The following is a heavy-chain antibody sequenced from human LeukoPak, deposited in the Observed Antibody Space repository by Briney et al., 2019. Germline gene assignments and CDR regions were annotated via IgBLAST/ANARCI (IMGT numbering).Heavy chain of an antibody. Sequence: SETLSLTCTVSGCSISSYYWSWIRQPPGRGLEWIGYIYYSGSTNYNPSLKSRVTISVDTSKNQFCLKLSSVTAADTAVYYCARGGIPIYWGQGTLVTVSS. CDR2: IYYSGST. V-gene: IGHV4-59*01. CDR3: ARGGIPIY. CDR1: GCSISSYY. J-gene: IGHJ4*02.